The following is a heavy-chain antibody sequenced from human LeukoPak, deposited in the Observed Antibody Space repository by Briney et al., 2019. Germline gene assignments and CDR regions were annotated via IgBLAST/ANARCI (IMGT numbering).Heavy chain of an antibody. Sequence: GGSLRLSCAASGLTFSTYRMTWVRQAPGKGLEWVSYISSSSSTIKYADSVKGRFTISRDNGKNSLYLQMNSLRAEDTAVYYCARRVASAQGALEYWGQGTLVTVSS. CDR2: ISSSSSTI. J-gene: IGHJ4*02. D-gene: IGHD3-16*01. CDR1: GLTFSTYR. CDR3: ARRVASAQGALEY. V-gene: IGHV3-48*01.